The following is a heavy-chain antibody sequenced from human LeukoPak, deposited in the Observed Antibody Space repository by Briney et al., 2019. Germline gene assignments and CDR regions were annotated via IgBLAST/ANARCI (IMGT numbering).Heavy chain of an antibody. CDR1: GYTFTSYG. Sequence: ASVKVSCKASGYTFTSYGISWVRQAPGQGLEWMGWISAYNGNTNYAQKLQGRVTMTTDTSTSTAYVELRSLRSDDTAVYYCAAYYYDSSGYFYNWFDPWGQGTLVTVSS. J-gene: IGHJ5*02. V-gene: IGHV1-18*01. CDR3: AAYYYDSSGYFYNWFDP. D-gene: IGHD3-22*01. CDR2: ISAYNGNT.